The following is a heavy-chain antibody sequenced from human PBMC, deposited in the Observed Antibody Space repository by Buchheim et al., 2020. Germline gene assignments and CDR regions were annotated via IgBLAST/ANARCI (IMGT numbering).Heavy chain of an antibody. CDR2: ISSSGSTI. V-gene: IGHV3-48*03. Sequence: EVQLVESGGGLVQPGGSLRLSCAASGFTFSSYEMNWVRQAPGKGLEWVSYISSSGSTIYYADSVKGRFTISRDNAKNTLYLQMNSLRAEDTAVYYCARDALAYYDFWSGYYGNPYYYYGMDVWGQGTT. D-gene: IGHD3-3*01. CDR1: GFTFSSYE. J-gene: IGHJ6*02. CDR3: ARDALAYYDFWSGYYGNPYYYYGMDV.